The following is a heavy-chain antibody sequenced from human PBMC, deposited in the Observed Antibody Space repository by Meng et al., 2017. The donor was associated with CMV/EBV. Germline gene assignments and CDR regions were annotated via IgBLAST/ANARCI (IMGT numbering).Heavy chain of an antibody. CDR2: ISSSSSYI. D-gene: IGHD6-19*01. V-gene: IGHV3-21*01. CDR3: ARDGGYSSGWYPPQLSYYYYYGMDV. J-gene: IGHJ6*02. CDR1: GFTFSSYG. Sequence: GESLKISCAASGFTFSSYGMHWVRQAPGKGLEWVSSISSSSSYIYYADSVKGRFTISRDNAKNSLYLQMNSLRAEDTAVYYCARDGGYSSGWYPPQLSYYYYYGMDVWGQGTTVTVSS.